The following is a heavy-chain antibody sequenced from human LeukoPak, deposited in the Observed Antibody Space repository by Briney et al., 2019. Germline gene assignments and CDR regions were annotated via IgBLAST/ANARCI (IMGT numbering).Heavy chain of an antibody. J-gene: IGHJ5*02. CDR2: IYYSGST. Sequence: SETLSLTCAVYGGSFSGYYWSWIRQPPGKGLEWIGSIYYSGSTYYNPSLKSRVTISVDTSKNQFSLKLSSVTAADTAVYYCARHFSSSWSNWFDPWGQGTLVTVSS. CDR3: ARHFSSSWSNWFDP. V-gene: IGHV4-34*01. CDR1: GGSFSGYY. D-gene: IGHD6-13*01.